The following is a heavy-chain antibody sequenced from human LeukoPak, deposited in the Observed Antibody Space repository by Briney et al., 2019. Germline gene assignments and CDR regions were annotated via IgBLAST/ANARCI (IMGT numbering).Heavy chain of an antibody. Sequence: SQTLSLTCAISGDSVSSNSATWTWIRQSPSRGLEWLGRTYYKSKWYNDYAVSVKSRITINSDTSKNQFSLQLSSVTPDDTAVYYCARVSSPWSPRDAFDIWGQGTVVTVSS. CDR1: GDSVSSNSAT. CDR3: ARVSSPWSPRDAFDI. V-gene: IGHV6-1*01. CDR2: TYYKSKWYN. J-gene: IGHJ3*02. D-gene: IGHD1-26*01.